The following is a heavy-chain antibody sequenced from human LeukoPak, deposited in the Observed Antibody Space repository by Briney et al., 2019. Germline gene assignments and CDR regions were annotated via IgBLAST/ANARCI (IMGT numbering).Heavy chain of an antibody. D-gene: IGHD2-15*01. CDR1: GGTFSSYA. CDR2: IIPILCIP. CDR3: AREEENIVVVVAASMGAFDI. Sequence: PVKVSCKSSGGTFSSYAISWVRQAPGQGLEWMGRIIPILCIPNYTQKFQGRVTITADKSTSTAYMELSSLGSEDTAVYYCAREEENIVVVVAASMGAFDIWGQGTMVTVSS. V-gene: IGHV1-69*04. J-gene: IGHJ3*02.